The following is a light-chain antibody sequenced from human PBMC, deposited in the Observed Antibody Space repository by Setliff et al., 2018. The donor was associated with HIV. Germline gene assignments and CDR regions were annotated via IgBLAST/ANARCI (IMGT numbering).Light chain of an antibody. CDR2: DNN. Sequence: SVLTQPPSVSAAPGQKVTISCSGSSSNIGNNYVSWYQQLPGTAPKLLIYDNNKRPSGIPDRFSGSKSGTSATLGITGLQTGDEADYYCGTWDSSLSAGVVGGGTK. CDR1: SSNIGNNY. J-gene: IGLJ3*02. CDR3: GTWDSSLSAGV. V-gene: IGLV1-51*01.